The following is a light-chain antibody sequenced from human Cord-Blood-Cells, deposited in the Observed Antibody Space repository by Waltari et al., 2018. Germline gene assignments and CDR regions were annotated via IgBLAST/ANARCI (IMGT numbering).Light chain of an antibody. CDR2: DAS. CDR3: QQRSNWPLT. Sequence: EIVLTQSPATLSLYPGERTTISCRASQSVSSYLAWYQQKPGQAPRLLIYDASNRATGSPARFSGSGSGTDFTLTISSLEPEDFAVYYCQQRSNWPLTFGGGTKVEIK. J-gene: IGKJ4*01. CDR1: QSVSSY. V-gene: IGKV3-11*01.